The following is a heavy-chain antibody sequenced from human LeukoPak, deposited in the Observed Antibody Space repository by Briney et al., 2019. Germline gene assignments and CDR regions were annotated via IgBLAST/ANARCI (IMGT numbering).Heavy chain of an antibody. Sequence: SETLSLTCTVSGGSISSSSYYWGWIRQPPGTGLEWIGSIYYSGSTYYNPSLKSRVTISVDTSKNQFSLKLSSVTAADTAVYYCARDLPKAYYYGSGGSNWFDPWGQGTLVTVSS. J-gene: IGHJ5*02. D-gene: IGHD3-10*01. CDR1: GGSISSSSYY. CDR3: ARDLPKAYYYGSGGSNWFDP. V-gene: IGHV4-39*07. CDR2: IYYSGST.